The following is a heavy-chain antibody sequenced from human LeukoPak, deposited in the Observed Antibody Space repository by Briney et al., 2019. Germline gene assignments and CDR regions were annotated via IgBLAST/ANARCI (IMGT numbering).Heavy chain of an antibody. CDR1: GFTFSDYY. Sequence: GGSLRLSCAASGFTFSDYYMSWIRQAPGKGLEWVSYISSSGSTIYYADSVKGRFTISRDNAKNSLYLQMNSLRAEDTAVYYCARAMYYYDSSGYETNFDYWGQGTLVTVSS. V-gene: IGHV3-11*04. CDR2: ISSSGSTI. CDR3: ARAMYYYDSSGYETNFDY. D-gene: IGHD3-22*01. J-gene: IGHJ4*02.